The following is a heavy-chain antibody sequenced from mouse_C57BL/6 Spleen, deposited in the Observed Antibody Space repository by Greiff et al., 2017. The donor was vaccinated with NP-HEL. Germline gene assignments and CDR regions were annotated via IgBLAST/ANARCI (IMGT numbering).Heavy chain of an antibody. D-gene: IGHD1-1*01. CDR1: GYSFTGYY. V-gene: IGHV1-42*01. CDR2: INPSTGGT. CDR3: ARSAFGYGSSYWDFDV. J-gene: IGHJ1*03. Sequence: VQLQQSGPELVKPGASVKISCKASGYSFTGYYMNWVKQSPEKSLEWIGEINPSTGGTTYNQKFKAKATLTVDKSSSTAYMQLKSLTSEDSAVYYCARSAFGYGSSYWDFDVWGTGTTVTVSS.